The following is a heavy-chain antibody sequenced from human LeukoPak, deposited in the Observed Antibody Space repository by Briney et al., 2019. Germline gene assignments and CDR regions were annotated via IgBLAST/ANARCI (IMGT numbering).Heavy chain of an antibody. V-gene: IGHV3-7*01. CDR2: IKQDGSGK. D-gene: IGHD4-17*01. CDR3: ARDRAVMTTTFDY. J-gene: IGHJ4*02. Sequence: GGSLRLSCGASGFTFTNYRMSWVRQAPGKGLEWVANIKQDGSGKYYVDSVKGRFTISRDNAKNSVYLQMNSLRAEDTAVYYCARDRAVMTTTFDYWGQGTLITVSS. CDR1: GFTFTNYR.